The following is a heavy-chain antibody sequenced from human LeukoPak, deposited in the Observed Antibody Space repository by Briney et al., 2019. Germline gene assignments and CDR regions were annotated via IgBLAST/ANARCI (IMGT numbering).Heavy chain of an antibody. J-gene: IGHJ5*02. CDR3: ARCRDEFADYGFTS. Sequence: SETLSLTCTVSGDSISSNYWSWIRQPPGKGLEWIGYISNSGSTKCNPSLKSRVTISVDTSKNLSSLKLTSMTAADTAVYYCARCRDEFADYGFTSWGPGTLVTVSS. D-gene: IGHD4-17*01. CDR2: ISNSGST. V-gene: IGHV4-59*01. CDR1: GDSISSNY.